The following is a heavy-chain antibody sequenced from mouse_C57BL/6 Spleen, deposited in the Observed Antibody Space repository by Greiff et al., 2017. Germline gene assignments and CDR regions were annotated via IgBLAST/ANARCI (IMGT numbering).Heavy chain of an antibody. CDR1: GYSFTSYY. CDR3: AIVGANYRSSRYWYFDV. J-gene: IGHJ1*03. CDR2: IYPGSGNT. D-gene: IGHD1-1*01. V-gene: IGHV1-66*01. Sequence: QVQLQQSGPELVKPGASVKISCKASGYSFTSYYIHWVKQRPGQGLEWIGWIYPGSGNTKYNEKFKGKATLTADTSSSTAYMPLSSLTSEDSAVYYCAIVGANYRSSRYWYFDVWGTGTTVTVSS.